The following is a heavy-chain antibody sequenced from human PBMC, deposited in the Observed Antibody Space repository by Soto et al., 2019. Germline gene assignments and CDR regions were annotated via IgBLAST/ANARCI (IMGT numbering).Heavy chain of an antibody. CDR3: ARKLVVINLAKTRARGAFDI. J-gene: IGHJ3*02. Sequence: SVKVSCKASGGTFSSYAISWVRQAPGQGLEWMGGIIPIFGTANYAQKFQGRVTITADESTSTAYMELSSLRSEDTAVYYCARKLVVINLAKTRARGAFDIWGQGTMVTVSS. CDR1: GGTFSSYA. V-gene: IGHV1-69*13. CDR2: IIPIFGTA. D-gene: IGHD3-22*01.